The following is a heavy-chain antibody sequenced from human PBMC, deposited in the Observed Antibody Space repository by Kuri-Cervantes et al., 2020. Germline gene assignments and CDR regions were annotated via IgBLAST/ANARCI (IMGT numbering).Heavy chain of an antibody. CDR2: INSNGSNK. Sequence: GGSLRLSCAASGFTFSNYWMHWVRQAPGKGLVWVSRINSNGSNKNYADSVKGRFTISRDNTKNTLYLQMNSLRAEDTAVYYCASAPHQWLGWVDFWGQGTLVTVSS. CDR1: GFTFSNYW. D-gene: IGHD6-19*01. CDR3: ASAPHQWLGWVDF. J-gene: IGHJ4*02. V-gene: IGHV3-74*01.